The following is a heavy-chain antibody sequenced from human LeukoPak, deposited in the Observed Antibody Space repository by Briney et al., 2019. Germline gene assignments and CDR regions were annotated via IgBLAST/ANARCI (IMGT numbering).Heavy chain of an antibody. CDR3: ARSGIVLMVYAYFDY. J-gene: IGHJ4*02. CDR2: LSGSGGST. CDR1: GFTFSSYA. D-gene: IGHD2-8*01. V-gene: IGHV3-23*01. Sequence: GGSLRLSSAASGFTFSSYAMSWVRPAPGKGLEWVSALSGSGGSTHYADSVKGRFTISRDNSKNTLYLQINSLRAEDTAVYYRARSGIVLMVYAYFDYWGQGTLVTVSS.